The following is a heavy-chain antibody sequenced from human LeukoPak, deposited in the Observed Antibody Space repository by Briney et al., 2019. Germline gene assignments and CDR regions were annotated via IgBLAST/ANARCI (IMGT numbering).Heavy chain of an antibody. CDR3: ARETLSSGWYKDY. J-gene: IGHJ4*02. D-gene: IGHD6-19*01. V-gene: IGHV3-30*03. CDR1: GFTFSSYG. Sequence: PGGSLRLSCAASGFTFSSYGMHWVRQAPGKGLEWVAVISYDGSNKYYADSVKGRFAISRDNSKNTLYLQMNSLRAEDTAVYYCARETLSSGWYKDYWGQGSLVTVSS. CDR2: ISYDGSNK.